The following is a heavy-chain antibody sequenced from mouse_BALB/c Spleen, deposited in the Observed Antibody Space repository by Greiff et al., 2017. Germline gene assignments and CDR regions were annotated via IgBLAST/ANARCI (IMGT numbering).Heavy chain of an antibody. Sequence: EVKVEESGPGLVKPSQSLSLTCSVTGYSITSGYYWNWIRQFPGNKLEWMGYISYDGSNNYNPSLKNRISITRDTSKNQFFLKLNSVTTEDTATYYCAREGYDYERDYWGQGTTLTVSS. CDR3: AREGYDYERDY. CDR1: GYSITSGYY. V-gene: IGHV3-6*02. CDR2: ISYDGSN. J-gene: IGHJ2*01. D-gene: IGHD2-4*01.